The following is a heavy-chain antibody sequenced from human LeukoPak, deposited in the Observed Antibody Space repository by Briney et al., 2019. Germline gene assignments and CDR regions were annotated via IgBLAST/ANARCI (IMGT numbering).Heavy chain of an antibody. CDR2: ISAYNGNT. CDR1: GYTFISYG. V-gene: IGHV1-18*01. Sequence: ASVKVSCKASGYTFISYGISWVRQAPGQGLEWMGWISAYNGNTNYAQKLQGRVTMTTDTSTSTAYMELRSLRSDDTAVYYCARGRGTAIAVADPYYFDYWGQGTLVTVSS. CDR3: ARGRGTAIAVADPYYFDY. J-gene: IGHJ4*02. D-gene: IGHD6-19*01.